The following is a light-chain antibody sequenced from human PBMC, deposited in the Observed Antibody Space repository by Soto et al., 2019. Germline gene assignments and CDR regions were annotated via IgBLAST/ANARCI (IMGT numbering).Light chain of an antibody. CDR2: DAS. Sequence: IVFTQSPATLSLSPGERATLSCRASQSVSSYLAWYQQKPGQAPRLLIYDASNRATGIPARFSGRGSGTDFTLTIYSLEPEDFAVYYCQQRSTWPPITFGQGTRLEIK. V-gene: IGKV3-11*01. J-gene: IGKJ5*01. CDR1: QSVSSY. CDR3: QQRSTWPPIT.